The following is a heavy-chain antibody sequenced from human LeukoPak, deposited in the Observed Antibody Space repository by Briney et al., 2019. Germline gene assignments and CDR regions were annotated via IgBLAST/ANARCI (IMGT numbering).Heavy chain of an antibody. D-gene: IGHD5-18*01. CDR3: ARAGELWSPFDY. Sequence: GASVKVSCKASGYTFTSYYMHWVRQAPGQGLEWMGMINPSGGSTRNEQKFQGRVTMTTNTSTSTVYMELSSPRSEDTAVYYCARAGELWSPFDYWGQGTLVTVSS. V-gene: IGHV1-46*01. CDR1: GYTFTSYY. CDR2: INPSGGST. J-gene: IGHJ4*02.